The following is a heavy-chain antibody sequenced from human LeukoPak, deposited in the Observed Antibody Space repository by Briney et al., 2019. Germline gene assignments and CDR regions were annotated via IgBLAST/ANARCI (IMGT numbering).Heavy chain of an antibody. CDR2: ISYDGSKK. CDR1: GFTFSS. V-gene: IGHV3-30*04. Sequence: GGSLRLSCAASGFTFSSMHWVRQAPGKGLEWVAVISYDGSKKYYADSVKGRFTISRDNSKNTLYLQMNSLRAEDTAVYYCAGISIAVAGTGLDYWGQGTLVTVSS. CDR3: AGISIAVAGTGLDY. J-gene: IGHJ4*02. D-gene: IGHD6-19*01.